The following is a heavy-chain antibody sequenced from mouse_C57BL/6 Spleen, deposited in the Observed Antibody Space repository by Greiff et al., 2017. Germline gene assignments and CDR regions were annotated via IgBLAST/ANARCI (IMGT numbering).Heavy chain of an antibody. CDR3: ASQGYYGYDVRFAY. J-gene: IGHJ3*01. CDR2: IRNKANGYTT. CDR1: GFTFTDYY. D-gene: IGHD2-2*01. V-gene: IGHV7-3*01. Sequence: EVKLQESGGGLVQPGGSLSLSCAASGFTFTDYYMSWVRQPPGKALEWLGFIRNKANGYTTEYSASVKGRFTISRDNSQSILYLQMNALRAEDSATYYCASQGYYGYDVRFAYWGQGTLVTVSA.